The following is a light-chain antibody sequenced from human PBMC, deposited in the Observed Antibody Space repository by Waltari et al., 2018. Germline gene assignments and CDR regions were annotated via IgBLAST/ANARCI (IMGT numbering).Light chain of an antibody. CDR3: QQSYSTPLT. CDR2: DAS. V-gene: IGKV3-15*01. J-gene: IGKJ4*01. CDR1: QSVSSN. Sequence: EILMTQSPATLSVSPGERATLSCRASQSVSSNLAWYQQKPGQALRLLIYDASTRAPSTPARFRGSGSGTDFTLTISSLQPEDFATYYCQQSYSTPLTFGGGTKVEIK.